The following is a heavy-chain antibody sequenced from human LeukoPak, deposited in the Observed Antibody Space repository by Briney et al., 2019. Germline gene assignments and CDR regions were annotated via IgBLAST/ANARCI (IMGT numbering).Heavy chain of an antibody. J-gene: IGHJ4*02. Sequence: GGSLRLSCAASGFTLSNSNMHWVCQAPGKGLEWVSYISSGSSTIYYAASVKGRFTISRDNAKSSLYLQMNSLSAEDTAVYYCARGNGYYYNYWGQRTLVTVSS. V-gene: IGHV3-48*04. D-gene: IGHD3-22*01. CDR3: ARGNGYYYNY. CDR1: GFTLSNSN. CDR2: ISSGSSTI.